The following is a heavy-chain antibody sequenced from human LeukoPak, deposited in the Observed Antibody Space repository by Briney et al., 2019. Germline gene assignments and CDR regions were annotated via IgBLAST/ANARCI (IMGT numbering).Heavy chain of an antibody. Sequence: GGSLRLSCAASGFTFSTYSMNWVRQAPGKGLEWVSFISTGSSTIYYADSVKGRFTFTRDNAKKSAYLQMNSLRADDTAVYYCLSQLDGTLEYWGQGTVVTVSS. CDR3: LSQLDGTLEY. CDR1: GFTFSTYS. V-gene: IGHV3-48*04. J-gene: IGHJ4*02. D-gene: IGHD2-2*01. CDR2: ISTGSSTI.